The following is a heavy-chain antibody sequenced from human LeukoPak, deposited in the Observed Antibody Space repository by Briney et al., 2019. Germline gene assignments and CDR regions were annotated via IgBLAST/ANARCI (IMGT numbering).Heavy chain of an antibody. D-gene: IGHD3-22*01. V-gene: IGHV3-21*01. CDR2: ISSSSSYI. CDR3: ARIPIYYDSSGYYGDY. CDR1: GFTFSSYS. Sequence: GGSLRLSCAASGFTFSSYSMNWVRQAPGKGLEWVSSISSSSSYIYYADSVKGRFTISRDNAKNSLYLQMNSLRAEDTAVYYCARIPIYYDSSGYYGDYWGQGTLVTVSS. J-gene: IGHJ4*02.